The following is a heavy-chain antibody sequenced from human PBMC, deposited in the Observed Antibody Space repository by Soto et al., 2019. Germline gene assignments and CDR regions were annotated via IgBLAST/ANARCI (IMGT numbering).Heavy chain of an antibody. CDR3: ARDLSDGRYCSSTSCYVGYFDL. CDR2: ISSSSSYI. Sequence: ESGGGLVKPGGSLRLSCAASGFTFSSYSMNWVRQAPGKGLEWVSSISSSSSYIYYADSVKGRFTISRDNAKNSLYLQMNSLRAEDTAVYYCARDLSDGRYCSSTSCYVGYFDLWGRGTLVTVSS. D-gene: IGHD2-2*01. CDR1: GFTFSSYS. V-gene: IGHV3-21*01. J-gene: IGHJ2*01.